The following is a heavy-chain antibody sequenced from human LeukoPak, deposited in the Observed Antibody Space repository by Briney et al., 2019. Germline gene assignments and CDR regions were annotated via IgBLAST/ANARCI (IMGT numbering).Heavy chain of an antibody. D-gene: IGHD6-13*01. CDR2: IESKTDGGTT. V-gene: IGHV3-15*04. Sequence: GGSLRLSCAASGFTFSNAWMSWVRQAPGKGLEWVCRIESKTDGGTTDYAAPVKGRFTISRDDSKNTLYLQMNSLRAEDTAVYYCAKVHKKLVPEYYFDYWGQGTLVTVSS. CDR3: AKVHKKLVPEYYFDY. J-gene: IGHJ4*02. CDR1: GFTFSNAW.